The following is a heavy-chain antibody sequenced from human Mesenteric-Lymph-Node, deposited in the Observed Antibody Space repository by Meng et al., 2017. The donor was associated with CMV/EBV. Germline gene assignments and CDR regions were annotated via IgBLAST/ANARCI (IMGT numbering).Heavy chain of an antibody. J-gene: IGHJ4*02. V-gene: IGHV4-61*08. CDR3: AKSRSSTPGIVDD. D-gene: IGHD2/OR15-2a*01. CDR1: GVSFTSGAYR. Sequence: QGTRKVAGPGQVQPSRPLFITCIVSGVSFTSGAYRWGWIRQSPGKGLEWIGYIYGTGITIYNPSLKSRVTILLETSKNQFSLKLNSVTTADTAVYYCAKSRSSTPGIVDDWGQGTLVTVSS. CDR2: IYGTGIT.